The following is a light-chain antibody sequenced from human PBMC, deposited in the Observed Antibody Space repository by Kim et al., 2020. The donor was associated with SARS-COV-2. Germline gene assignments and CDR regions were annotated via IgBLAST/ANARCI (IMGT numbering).Light chain of an antibody. CDR3: QQYDTYHT. CDR2: KAS. Sequence: LSASVGDSVTITCRASQNINNGLAWYQVRPGRAPKLLIYKASNLESGVPSRFSGSGSGTEFTLTIYGLQPDDFATYYCQQYDTYHTFGQGTKLEI. J-gene: IGKJ2*01. CDR1: QNINNG. V-gene: IGKV1-5*03.